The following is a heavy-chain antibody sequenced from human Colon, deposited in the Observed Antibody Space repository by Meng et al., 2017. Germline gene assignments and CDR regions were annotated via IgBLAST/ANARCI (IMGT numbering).Heavy chain of an antibody. CDR2: ISGSGGST. D-gene: IGHD3-10*01. V-gene: IGHV3-23*01. J-gene: IGHJ3*02. CDR3: AKEGGLWFGELKDAFDI. Sequence: GESLKISCAASGFTFSSYAMSWVRQAPGKGLEWVSAISGSGGSTYYADSVKGRFTISRDNSKNTLYLQMNSLSAEDTAVYYCAKEGGLWFGELKDAFDIWGQGTMVTVSS. CDR1: GFTFSSYA.